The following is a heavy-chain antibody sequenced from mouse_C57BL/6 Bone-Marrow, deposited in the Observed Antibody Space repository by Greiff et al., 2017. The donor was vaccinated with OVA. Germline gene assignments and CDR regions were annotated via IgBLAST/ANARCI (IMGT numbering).Heavy chain of an antibody. CDR2: IYPSDSET. CDR3: ASALYYDYDGYAMDY. D-gene: IGHD2-4*01. V-gene: IGHV1-61*01. Sequence: VQLQQPGAELVRPGSSVKLSCKASGYTFTSYWMDWVKQRPGQGLEWIGNIYPSDSETHYNQKFKDKATLTVDKSSSTAYMQLSSLTSEDSAVYYGASALYYDYDGYAMDYWGQGTSVTVSS. CDR1: GYTFTSYW. J-gene: IGHJ4*01.